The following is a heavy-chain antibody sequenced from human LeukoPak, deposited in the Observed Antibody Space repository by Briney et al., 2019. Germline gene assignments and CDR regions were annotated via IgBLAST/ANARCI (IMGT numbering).Heavy chain of an antibody. CDR1: GASFSSGDQC. CDR3: SRGLDSRKLGY. Sequence: SQTLSLTCTVSGASFSSGDQCWNWIRQRPGEGLEWIGSIHPSGTLYNNPSLESRVSISIDTSKNQFSLNLNSVTAEDTAVYFCSRGLDSRKLGYWGQGTLVTVSS. D-gene: IGHD3-22*01. J-gene: IGHJ4*02. V-gene: IGHV4-31*03. CDR2: IHPSGTL.